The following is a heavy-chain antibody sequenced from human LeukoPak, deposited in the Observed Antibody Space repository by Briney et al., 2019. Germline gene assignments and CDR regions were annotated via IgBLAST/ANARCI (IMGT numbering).Heavy chain of an antibody. CDR2: ISGSGGST. Sequence: GGSLRLSCAASGFTFSSYAMSWVRQAPGKGLEWVSAISGSGGSTYYADSVKGRFTISRDNSKNTLYLQMNSLRAEDTAVYYCAKVNLRLPGGGSGGTFDYWGQGTLVTVSS. D-gene: IGHD3-10*01. V-gene: IGHV3-23*01. J-gene: IGHJ4*02. CDR1: GFTFSSYA. CDR3: AKVNLRLPGGGSGGTFDY.